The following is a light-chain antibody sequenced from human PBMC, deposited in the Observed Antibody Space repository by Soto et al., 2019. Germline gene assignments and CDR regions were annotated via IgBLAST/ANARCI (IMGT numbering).Light chain of an antibody. CDR3: QQYYATPLT. CDR1: QSVLSSSDRRNY. V-gene: IGKV4-1*01. Sequence: DIVMTQSPDSLAVSLGERATINCKSSQSVLSSSDRRNYLAWYQRKPGQPPKLLIYWASTRESGVPDRFSGSESGTDFTLTISSLQAGDVAVYYCQQYYATPLTFGQGTKLEIK. CDR2: WAS. J-gene: IGKJ2*01.